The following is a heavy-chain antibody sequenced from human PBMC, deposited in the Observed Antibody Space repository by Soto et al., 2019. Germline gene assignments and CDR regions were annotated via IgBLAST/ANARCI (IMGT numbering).Heavy chain of an antibody. J-gene: IGHJ6*02. CDR2: IIPIFGTA. V-gene: IGHV1-69*13. CDR3: ARAGDCSGGSCYSYYYYGMDV. Sequence: ASVKVSCKASGGTFSSYAISWVRQAPGQGLEWMGGIIPIFGTANYAQKFQGRVTITADESTSTAYMGLSSLRSEDTAVYYCARAGDCSGGSCYSYYYYGMDVWGQGTTVTVSS. CDR1: GGTFSSYA. D-gene: IGHD2-15*01.